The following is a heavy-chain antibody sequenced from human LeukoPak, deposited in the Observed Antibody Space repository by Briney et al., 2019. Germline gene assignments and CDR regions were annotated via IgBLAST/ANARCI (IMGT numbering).Heavy chain of an antibody. J-gene: IGHJ4*02. D-gene: IGHD4-17*01. Sequence: PGGSLRLSCAASGSTFSNYGMHWVRQAPGKGLEWVAVIWYDGSNKYYADSVKGRFTISRDNSKNTLYLQMNSLRAEDTAVYYCAKVGHGDYYLDYWGQGTLVTVSS. CDR3: AKVGHGDYYLDY. V-gene: IGHV3-33*06. CDR1: GSTFSNYG. CDR2: IWYDGSNK.